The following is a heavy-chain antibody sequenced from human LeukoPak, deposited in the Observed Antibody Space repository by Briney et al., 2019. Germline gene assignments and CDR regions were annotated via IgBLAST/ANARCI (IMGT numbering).Heavy chain of an antibody. V-gene: IGHV4-59*01. CDR2: IYYSVST. J-gene: IGHJ4*02. Sequence: SETLSLTCTVSGGSISSYYWSWIRQPPGKGLEWIGYIYYSVSTNYNPSLKSRVTISVDTSKNQFSLKLSSVTAADTAVYYCARDVGVRGVIIMDYWGQGTLVTVSS. CDR3: ARDVGVRGVIIMDY. CDR1: GGSISSYY. D-gene: IGHD3-10*01.